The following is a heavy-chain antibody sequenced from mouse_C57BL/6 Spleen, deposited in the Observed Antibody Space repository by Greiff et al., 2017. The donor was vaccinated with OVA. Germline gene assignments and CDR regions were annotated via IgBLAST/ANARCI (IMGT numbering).Heavy chain of an antibody. J-gene: IGHJ2*01. CDR1: GYTFTSYW. V-gene: IGHV1-55*01. Sequence: LVESGAELVKPGASVKMSCKASGYTFTSYWITWVKQRPGQGLEWIGDIYPGSGSTNYPEKFKSKATLTVDTSSSTAYMQLSSLTSEDSAVYYCARSSYEYDGFDCWGKGTTLTVSS. CDR3: ARSSYEYDGFDC. D-gene: IGHD2-4*01. CDR2: IYPGSGST.